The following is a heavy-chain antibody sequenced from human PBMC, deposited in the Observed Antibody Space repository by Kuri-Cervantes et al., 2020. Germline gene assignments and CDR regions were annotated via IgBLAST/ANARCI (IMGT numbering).Heavy chain of an antibody. CDR1: GFTFTSYA. CDR3: AGRFYCSGGSCYSNDAFDI. CDR2: ISGSGGST. V-gene: IGHV3-23*01. Sequence: GGSLRLSCAASGFTFTSYAMSWVRQAPGKGLEWVSAISGSGGSTYYADSVKGRFTISRDNSKNTLYLQMNSLRAEDTAVYYCAGRFYCSGGSCYSNDAFDIWGQGTMVTVSS. J-gene: IGHJ3*02. D-gene: IGHD2-15*01.